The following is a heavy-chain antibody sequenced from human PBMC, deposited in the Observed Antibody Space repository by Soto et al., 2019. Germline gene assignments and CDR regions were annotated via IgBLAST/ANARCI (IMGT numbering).Heavy chain of an antibody. CDR2: IYSGGST. J-gene: IGHJ3*02. CDR1: GFTVSSNY. V-gene: IGHV3-66*01. D-gene: IGHD3-16*01. CDR3: AREGQWGDHAFDI. Sequence: EVQLVESGGGLVQPGGSLRLSCAASGFTVSSNYMSWVRQAPGKGLEWVSVIYSGGSTYYADSVKGRFTISRDNSKNTLYLQMNSLRAEDTAVYYCAREGQWGDHAFDIWGQGTMVTVSS.